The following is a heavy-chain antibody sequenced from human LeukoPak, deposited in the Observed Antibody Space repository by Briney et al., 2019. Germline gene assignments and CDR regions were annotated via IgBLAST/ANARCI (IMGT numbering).Heavy chain of an antibody. V-gene: IGHV4-59*01. CDR2: IYYSGST. CDR3: ARGAAGYSYG. J-gene: IGHJ4*02. D-gene: IGHD5-18*01. CDR1: GGSISSYY. Sequence: SETLSLTCTVSGGSISSYYWSWIRQPPGKGLERIGHIYYSGSTNYNPSLKSRVTISIDTSKNQFSLRLSSVTAADTAVYYCARGAAGYSYGWGQGTLVTVSS.